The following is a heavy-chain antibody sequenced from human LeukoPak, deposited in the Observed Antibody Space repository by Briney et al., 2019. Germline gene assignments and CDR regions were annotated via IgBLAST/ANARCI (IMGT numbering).Heavy chain of an antibody. CDR1: GGTFSSYA. J-gene: IGHJ4*02. CDR3: ARSRGLVARGPFDY. V-gene: IGHV1-69*13. D-gene: IGHD2-2*01. CDR2: IIPIFGTA. Sequence: GASVKVSCKASGGTFSSYAISLVRQAPGQGLEWMGGIIPIFGTANYAQKFQGRVTITADESTSTAYMELSSLRSEDTAVYYCARSRGLVARGPFDYWGQGTLVTVSS.